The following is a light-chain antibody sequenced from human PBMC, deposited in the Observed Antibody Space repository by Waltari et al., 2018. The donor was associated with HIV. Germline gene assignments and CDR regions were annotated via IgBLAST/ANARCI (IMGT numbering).Light chain of an antibody. CDR1: QRVSSN. Sequence: DMVMTQSPATLSVSPGERATLSCRASQRVSSNLAWYQQKPGQAPRLLIYDASTRATGIPARFSGSGSGTEFTLTISSLQSEDSAVYYCQQYNNWYTFAQGTKLEIK. J-gene: IGKJ2*01. CDR3: QQYNNWYT. CDR2: DAS. V-gene: IGKV3D-15*01.